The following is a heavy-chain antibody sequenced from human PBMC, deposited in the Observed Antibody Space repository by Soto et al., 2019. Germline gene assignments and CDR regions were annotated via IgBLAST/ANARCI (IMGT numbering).Heavy chain of an antibody. CDR3: ARGLIYDSSGYYFDY. CDR1: GYTFTTYY. Sequence: QVQLVQSGAEVKKPGASVKVSCKASGYTFTTYYMHWVRQAPGQGLEWMGIINPSGGSTRYAQKCRGRGTMTRDTSTSTVYMELSSRKSEDTAVYYCARGLIYDSSGYYFDYWGQGTLVTVSS. V-gene: IGHV1-46*01. CDR2: INPSGGST. J-gene: IGHJ4*02. D-gene: IGHD3-22*01.